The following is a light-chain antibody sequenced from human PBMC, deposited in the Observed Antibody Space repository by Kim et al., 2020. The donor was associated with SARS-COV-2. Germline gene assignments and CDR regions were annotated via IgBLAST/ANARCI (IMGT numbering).Light chain of an antibody. J-gene: IGLJ1*01. V-gene: IGLV3-1*01. CDR1: KLGDKY. Sequence: SVCTGQTACITCSGDKLGDKYACWYQQKPGQSPVLVIYQDTKRPSGIPERFSGSNSGNTATLTISGTQAMDEADYYCQAWDSSTVFGTGTKVTVL. CDR2: QDT. CDR3: QAWDSSTV.